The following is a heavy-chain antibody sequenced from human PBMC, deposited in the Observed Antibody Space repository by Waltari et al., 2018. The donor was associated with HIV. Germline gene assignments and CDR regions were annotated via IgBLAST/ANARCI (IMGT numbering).Heavy chain of an antibody. J-gene: IGHJ3*02. CDR3: ARRFQETDAFDI. CDR2: IFYSGST. Sequence: QLQLQESGPGLVKPSETLSLTCTVSGGSISSSSYYWGWIRQPPGKGLEWIGSIFYSGSTYYNPSLKSRVTISVDTSKNQFSLKLSSVTAADTAVYYCARRFQETDAFDIWGQGTMVTVSS. V-gene: IGHV4-39*01. CDR1: GGSISSSSYY.